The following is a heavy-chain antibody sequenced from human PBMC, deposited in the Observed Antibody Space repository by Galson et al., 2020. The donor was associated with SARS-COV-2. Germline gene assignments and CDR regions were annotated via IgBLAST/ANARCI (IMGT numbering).Heavy chain of an antibody. CDR1: GFTFSIYS. V-gene: IGHV3-21*01. Sequence: NSGGSLRLSCAASGFTFSIYSMNWVRQAPGKGLEWVSSISSSSSYIYYADSVKGRFTISRDNAKNSLYLQMNSLRAEDTAVYYCARLGATISLGSKDHPFDPWGQGTLVTVSS. CDR2: ISSSSSYI. CDR3: ARLGATISLGSKDHPFDP. D-gene: IGHD5-12*01. J-gene: IGHJ5*02.